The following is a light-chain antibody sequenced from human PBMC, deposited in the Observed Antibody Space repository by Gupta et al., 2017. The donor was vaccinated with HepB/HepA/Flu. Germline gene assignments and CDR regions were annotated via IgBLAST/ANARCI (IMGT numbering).Light chain of an antibody. CDR2: WAS. CDR3: QQYYSTPIT. Sequence: DIVMTPSPDSLALSLGERATINCKSSQSVLYSSNNKNYLAWYQQKPGQPPKLLIYWASTRESGVPDRFSGSGSGTDFTLTISSLQAEDVAVYYCQQYYSTPITFGPGTKVDIK. V-gene: IGKV4-1*01. CDR1: QSVLYSSNNKNY. J-gene: IGKJ3*01.